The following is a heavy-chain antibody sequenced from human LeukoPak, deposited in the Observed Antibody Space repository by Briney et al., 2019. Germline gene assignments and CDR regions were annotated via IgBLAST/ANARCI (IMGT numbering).Heavy chain of an antibody. D-gene: IGHD6-6*01. CDR1: GGSISSGGYY. Sequence: SETLSLTCTVSGGSISSGGYYWSWTRQHPGKGLEWIGYIYYSGSTYYNPSLKSRVTISVDTSKNQFSLKLSSVTAADTAVYYCARASPSSSSPFGYWGQGTLVTVSS. CDR3: ARASPSSSSPFGY. V-gene: IGHV4-31*03. CDR2: IYYSGST. J-gene: IGHJ4*02.